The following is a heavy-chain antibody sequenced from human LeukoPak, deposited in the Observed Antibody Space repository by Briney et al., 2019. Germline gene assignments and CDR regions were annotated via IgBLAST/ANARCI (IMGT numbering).Heavy chain of an antibody. J-gene: IGHJ4*02. V-gene: IGHV3-53*05. CDR2: IYSGGST. CDR1: GFTVSSNY. CDR3: VKVTIGY. Sequence: GGSLRLSCAASGFTVSSNYMSWVRQAPGKGLEWVSVIYSGGSTYYADSVKGRFTISRDNSKNTLYLQMSSLRAEDTAVYYCVKVTIGYWGQGTLVTVSS.